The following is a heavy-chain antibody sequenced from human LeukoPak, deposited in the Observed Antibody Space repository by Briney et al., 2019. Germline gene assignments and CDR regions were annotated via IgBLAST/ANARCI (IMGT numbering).Heavy chain of an antibody. CDR2: IYTSGST. CDR3: ARDRWNKIGDATSGLYYDY. Sequence: PSETLSLTCSVSGVSVSGYCWSWIRQPAGKGLEWIGRIYTSGSTKYNPSLKSRVTISADKSKNQFSLKLSSVTDADTAVYYCARDRWNKIGDATSGLYYDYWGQGTLVSVFS. D-gene: IGHD3-22*01. CDR1: GVSVSGYC. V-gene: IGHV4-4*07. J-gene: IGHJ4*02.